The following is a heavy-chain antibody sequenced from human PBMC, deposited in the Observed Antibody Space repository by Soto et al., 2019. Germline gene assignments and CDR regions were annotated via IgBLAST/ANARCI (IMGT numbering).Heavy chain of an antibody. Sequence: SETLSLTCTISGGSISSYYCSWIRRPPGKGLEWIGYIYYSGSTNYDPSLKSRVTISVDTSKNQFSLKLSSVTAADTAVYYCARGIRDYYGWGSPGPFDYWGQGTLVTVSS. CDR2: IYYSGST. CDR1: GGSISSYY. J-gene: IGHJ4*02. CDR3: ARGIRDYYGWGSPGPFDY. V-gene: IGHV4-59*01. D-gene: IGHD3-10*01.